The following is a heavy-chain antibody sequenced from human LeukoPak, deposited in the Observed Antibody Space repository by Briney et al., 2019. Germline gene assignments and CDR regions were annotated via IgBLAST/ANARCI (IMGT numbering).Heavy chain of an antibody. D-gene: IGHD1-1*01. CDR3: AKVHPSAPGQTFDY. CDR2: ISGSGGST. V-gene: IGHV3-23*01. J-gene: IGHJ4*02. CDR1: GFTFSIYA. Sequence: PGGSLRLSCAASGFTFSIYAMSWVRQAPGKGLEWVSGISGSGGSTFYADSVKGRFTISRDNPKNTLSLQMNSLRADDTAVYYCAKVHPSAPGQTFDYWGQGTLVTVSS.